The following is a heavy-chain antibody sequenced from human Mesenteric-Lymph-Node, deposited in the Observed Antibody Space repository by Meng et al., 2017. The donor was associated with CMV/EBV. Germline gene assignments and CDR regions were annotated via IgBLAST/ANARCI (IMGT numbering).Heavy chain of an antibody. J-gene: IGHJ4*02. Sequence: LPGAIYWGSIGSCNGWSWVRPSPGKGLEWIEEIYHSGRTNYAPSLQRRVTISVAKSKNQLSLNLGSVTAADTAVYYCATYTTRSHDYWCQGTLVTVSS. CDR1: WGSIGSCNG. V-gene: IGHV4-4*02. CDR3: ATYTTRSHDY. CDR2: IYHSGRT. D-gene: IGHD3-16*01.